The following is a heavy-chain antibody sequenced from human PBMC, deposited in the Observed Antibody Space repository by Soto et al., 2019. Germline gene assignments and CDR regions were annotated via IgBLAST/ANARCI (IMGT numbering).Heavy chain of an antibody. CDR1: GFTFDDYA. J-gene: IGHJ6*03. D-gene: IGHD2-2*01. Sequence: GGSLRLSCAASGFTFDDYAMHWVRQAPGKGLEWVSGISWNSGSIGYADSVKGRFTISRDNAKNSLYLQMNSLRAEDTALYYCAKDNSGCSSTSCYPVRAYYYYYMDVWGKGTTVTVSS. V-gene: IGHV3-9*01. CDR3: AKDNSGCSSTSCYPVRAYYYYYMDV. CDR2: ISWNSGSI.